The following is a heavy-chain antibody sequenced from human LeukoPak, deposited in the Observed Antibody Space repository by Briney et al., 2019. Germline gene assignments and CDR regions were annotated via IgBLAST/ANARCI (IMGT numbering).Heavy chain of an antibody. CDR3: ARITNTAMGHGFDY. D-gene: IGHD5-18*01. V-gene: IGHV4-34*01. CDR2: INHSGST. Sequence: SETLSLTCAVYGGSFSGYYWSWIRQPPGKGLEWIGEINHSGSTNYNPSLKSRVTISVDTSKNQFSLKLSSVTAADTAVYYCARITNTAMGHGFDYWGQGTLVTVSS. CDR1: GGSFSGYY. J-gene: IGHJ4*02.